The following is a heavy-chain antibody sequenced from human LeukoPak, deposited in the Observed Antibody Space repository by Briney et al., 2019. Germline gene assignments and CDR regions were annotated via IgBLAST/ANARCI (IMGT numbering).Heavy chain of an antibody. J-gene: IGHJ6*03. CDR2: IYTSGST. CDR1: GGSISSYY. V-gene: IGHV4-4*07. D-gene: IGHD3-9*01. Sequence: PSETLSLTCTVSGGSISSYYWSWIRQPAGKGLEWIGRIYTSGSTNYNPSLKSRVTMSVDTSKNQFSLKLRSVTAADTAVYYCARCLTKTYYYYYMDVWGKGTTVTVSS. CDR3: ARCLTKTYYYYYMDV.